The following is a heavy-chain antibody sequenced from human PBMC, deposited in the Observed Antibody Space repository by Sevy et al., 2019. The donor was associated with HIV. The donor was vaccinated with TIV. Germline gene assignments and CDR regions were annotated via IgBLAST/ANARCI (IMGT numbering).Heavy chain of an antibody. CDR2: IYRSGST. D-gene: IGHD6-13*01. CDR1: GGSISSSNW. CDR3: ARVFGSSGYYFDY. V-gene: IGHV4-4*02. Sequence: SETLSLTCAVSGGSISSSNWWSWVRQPPGKGLELIGEIYRSGSTNYNPSLKSRVTISVDKSKNQFSLKLSPVTAADTAVYYCARVFGSSGYYFDYWGQGTLVTVSS. J-gene: IGHJ4*02.